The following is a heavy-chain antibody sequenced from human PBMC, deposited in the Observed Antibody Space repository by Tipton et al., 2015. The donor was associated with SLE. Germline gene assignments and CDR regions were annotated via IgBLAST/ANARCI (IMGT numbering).Heavy chain of an antibody. CDR3: ARVGYCSSPTCYSDSFDI. CDR2: FHSSGIL. CDR1: GGSINSFY. V-gene: IGHV4-4*07. J-gene: IGHJ3*02. D-gene: IGHD2-2*01. Sequence: TLSLTCTVSGGSINSFYWTWVRQPAGKGLEWIGHFHSSGILNYNPSLKSRVTMSGDTSKNQLSLKLSSVTATDTAVYFCARVGYCSSPTCYSDSFDIWGQGTMVTVSS.